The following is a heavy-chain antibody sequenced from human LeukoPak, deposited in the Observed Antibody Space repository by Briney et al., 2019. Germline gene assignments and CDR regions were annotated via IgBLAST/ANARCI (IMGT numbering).Heavy chain of an antibody. CDR1: GGSISSYY. V-gene: IGHV4-59*01. Sequence: SETLSLTCTVSGGSISSYYWSWIRQPPGKGLEWIGYIYYSGSTNYNPSLKSRVTISVDTSKNQFSLKLSSVTAADTAVYYCARAPGYSSGWYWYFDLWGRGTLVTVSS. J-gene: IGHJ2*01. CDR3: ARAPGYSSGWYWYFDL. CDR2: IYYSGST. D-gene: IGHD6-19*01.